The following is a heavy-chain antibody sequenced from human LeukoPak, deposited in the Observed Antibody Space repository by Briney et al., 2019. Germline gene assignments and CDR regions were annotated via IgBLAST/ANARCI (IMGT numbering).Heavy chain of an antibody. CDR3: ARVLRLWSGFVDY. J-gene: IGHJ4*02. CDR1: GYTFTGYY. V-gene: IGHV1-2*02. D-gene: IGHD3-3*01. Sequence: ASVKVSCKASGYTFTGYYMHWVRQAPGQGLVWMGWINPNSGGTNYAQKFQGRVTMTRDTSISTAYMELSRLRSDDTAVYYCARVLRLWSGFVDYWGQGTLVTVSS. CDR2: INPNSGGT.